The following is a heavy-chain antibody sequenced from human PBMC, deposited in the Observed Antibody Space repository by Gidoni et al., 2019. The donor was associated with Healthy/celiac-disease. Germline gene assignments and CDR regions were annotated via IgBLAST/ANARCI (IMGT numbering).Heavy chain of an antibody. CDR2: ISWNSGSI. V-gene: IGHV3-9*01. Sequence: EVQLVESGGGLVQPGRSLRLSCAASGFTFDDYAMHWVRQAPGKGLEWVSGISWNSGSIGYADSVKGRFTISRDNAKNSLYLQMNSLRAEDTALYYCAKGARGNWFDPWGQGTLVTVSS. CDR1: GFTFDDYA. J-gene: IGHJ5*02. D-gene: IGHD3-10*01. CDR3: AKGARGNWFDP.